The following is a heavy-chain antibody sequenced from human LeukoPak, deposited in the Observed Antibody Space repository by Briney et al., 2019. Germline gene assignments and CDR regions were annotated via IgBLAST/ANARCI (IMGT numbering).Heavy chain of an antibody. CDR1: GFTFSRYE. Sequence: PGGSLRLSCAASGFTFSRYEMNWVRQAPGKGLEWVSYISSSGSTIYYADSEEGRFTISRDNAKNSLYLQMNSLRAEDTAVYYCARGSGYSYGYSFDYWGQGILVTVSS. CDR2: ISSSGSTI. CDR3: ARGSGYSYGYSFDY. J-gene: IGHJ4*02. V-gene: IGHV3-48*03. D-gene: IGHD5-18*01.